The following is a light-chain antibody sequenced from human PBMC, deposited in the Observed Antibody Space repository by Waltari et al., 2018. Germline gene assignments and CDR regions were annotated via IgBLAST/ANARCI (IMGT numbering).Light chain of an antibody. Sequence: SYELTQPPSVSVSPGQTARITCSGDALPRHYAYWYQQKPGQAPVLMISKDTERPSGIPERFSGSSSGTSATLTISGVQAEDEADYYCQSADSSGSYPWVFGGGTKLTVL. J-gene: IGLJ3*02. CDR3: QSADSSGSYPWV. V-gene: IGLV3-25*03. CDR1: ALPRHY. CDR2: KDT.